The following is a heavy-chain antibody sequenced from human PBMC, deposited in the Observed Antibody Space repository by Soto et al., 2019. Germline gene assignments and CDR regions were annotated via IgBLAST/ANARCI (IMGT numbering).Heavy chain of an antibody. CDR3: AREGGSPGAFGMDV. J-gene: IGHJ6*02. CDR2: IYSSGNT. V-gene: IGHV4-59*01. CDR1: GGSISSYY. Sequence: SXTLSLTCTVSGGSISSYYRSWIRQPPGKGLEWIAYIYSSGNTNYNPSLKSRVTISVDTSKNQFSLQVSSVTAADTAVYYCAREGGSPGAFGMDVWGQGTTVTVS. D-gene: IGHD6-25*01.